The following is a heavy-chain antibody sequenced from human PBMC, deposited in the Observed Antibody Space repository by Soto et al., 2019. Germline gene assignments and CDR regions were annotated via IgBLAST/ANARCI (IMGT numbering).Heavy chain of an antibody. J-gene: IGHJ4*02. CDR2: ISSSSSYI. CDR1: GFTFSSYS. D-gene: IGHD6-13*01. CDR3: ARVTEYSSSWYVPFDY. V-gene: IGHV3-21*01. Sequence: PGGSLRLNCAASGFTFSSYSMNWVRQAPGKGLEWVSSISSSSSYIYYADSVKGRFTISRDDAKSSLYLQMNSLRAEDTAVYYCARVTEYSSSWYVPFDYWGQGTLVTVSS.